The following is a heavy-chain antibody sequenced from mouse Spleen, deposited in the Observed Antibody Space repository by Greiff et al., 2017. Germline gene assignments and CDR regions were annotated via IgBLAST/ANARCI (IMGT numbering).Heavy chain of an antibody. CDR3: TSGWLDWYFDV. V-gene: IGHV6-6*02. CDR2: IRLKSNNYAT. D-gene: IGHD1-1*02. CDR1: GFTFSNYW. J-gene: IGHJ1*01. Sequence: EVKLEESGGGLVQPGGSMKLSCVASGFTFSNYWMNWVRQSPEKGLEWVAEIRLKSNNYATHYAESVKGRFTISRDDSKSSVYLQMNNLRAEDTGIYYCTSGWLDWYFDVWGAGTTVTVSS.